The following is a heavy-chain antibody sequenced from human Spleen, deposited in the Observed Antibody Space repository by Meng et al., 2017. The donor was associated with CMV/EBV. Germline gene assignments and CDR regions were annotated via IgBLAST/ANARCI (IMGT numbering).Heavy chain of an antibody. Sequence: ASVKVSCKASGYTFTSYDINWVRQATGQGLEWMGWMNPNSGNTGFAQKFQGRVTIARNTSISTAYMELSSLRSEDTAVYYCARGVKYSSSSIFRQRHISTAVYYFDYWGQGTLVTVSS. CDR2: MNPNSGNT. V-gene: IGHV1-8*03. CDR3: ARGVKYSSSSIFRQRHISTAVYYFDY. D-gene: IGHD6-6*01. J-gene: IGHJ4*02. CDR1: GYTFTSYD.